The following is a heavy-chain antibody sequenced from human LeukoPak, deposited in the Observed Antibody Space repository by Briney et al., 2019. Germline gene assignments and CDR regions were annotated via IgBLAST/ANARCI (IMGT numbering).Heavy chain of an antibody. CDR3: AREPFWSGYFANLHFDY. J-gene: IGHJ4*02. CDR1: GFTFSSYA. V-gene: IGHV3-30-3*01. Sequence: GGSLRLSCAASGFTFSSYAMHWVRQAPGKGLEWVAVISYDGSNKYYADSVKGRFTISRDNAKNSLYLQMNSLRAEDTAVYYCAREPFWSGYFANLHFDYWGQGTLVTVSS. CDR2: ISYDGSNK. D-gene: IGHD3-3*01.